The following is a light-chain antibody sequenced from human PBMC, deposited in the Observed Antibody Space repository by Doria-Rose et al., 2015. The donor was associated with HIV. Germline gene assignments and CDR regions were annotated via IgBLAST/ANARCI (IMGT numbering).Light chain of an antibody. J-gene: IGKJ1*01. V-gene: IGKV3-20*01. CDR1: QSFSSTY. Sequence: EIVMTQSPGTLSLSPGERATLSCRASQSFSSTYLAWYQQKPGQAPSPLIYDGSTRATGIPDRFSASGSGTDFTLTINRLEPEDFALYYCHQYDTPWTFGQGTKVEI. CDR2: DGS. CDR3: HQYDTPWT.